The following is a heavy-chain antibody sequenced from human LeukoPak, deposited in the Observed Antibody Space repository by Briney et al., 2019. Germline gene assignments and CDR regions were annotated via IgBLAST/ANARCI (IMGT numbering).Heavy chain of an antibody. Sequence: GGSLRLSCAASGFPFSGFYMTWIRQAPGKGPEWLSDISSSGDYTDYADSVKGRFTISRDNAKNSLYLQMTSLRAEDTAVYYCARAAVTLELLSEHYYFDYWGQGVLVTVSS. CDR3: ARAAVTLELLSEHYYFDY. V-gene: IGHV3-11*06. J-gene: IGHJ4*02. CDR2: ISSSGDYT. D-gene: IGHD2-21*01. CDR1: GFPFSGFY.